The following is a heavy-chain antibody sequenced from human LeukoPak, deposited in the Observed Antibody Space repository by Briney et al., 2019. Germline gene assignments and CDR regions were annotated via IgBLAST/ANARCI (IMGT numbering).Heavy chain of an antibody. J-gene: IGHJ4*02. V-gene: IGHV3-48*04. CDR1: GFTFSSYS. CDR2: ISSSSSTI. CDR3: ARDGDYDWNYRSGFDY. D-gene: IGHD1-7*01. Sequence: GGSLRLSCAASGFTFSSYSMNWVRQAPGKGLEWVSYISSSSSTIYYADSVKGRFTFSRDNAKNSLYLQMNSLRVEDTAVYYCARDGDYDWNYRSGFDYWGQGTLVTVSS.